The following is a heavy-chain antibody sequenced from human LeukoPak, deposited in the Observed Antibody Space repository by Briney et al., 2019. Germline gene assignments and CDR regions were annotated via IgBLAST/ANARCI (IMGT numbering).Heavy chain of an antibody. D-gene: IGHD3-10*01. CDR3: ARDLGEYYYYYYGMDV. Sequence: ASVKVSCKASGYTFTGYYMHWVRQAPGQGLEWMGWINPNSGGTNYAQKFQGGVTMTRDTSISTAYMELSRLRSDDTAVYYCARDLGEYYYYYYGMDVWGQGTTVTVSS. V-gene: IGHV1-2*02. CDR1: GYTFTGYY. J-gene: IGHJ6*02. CDR2: INPNSGGT.